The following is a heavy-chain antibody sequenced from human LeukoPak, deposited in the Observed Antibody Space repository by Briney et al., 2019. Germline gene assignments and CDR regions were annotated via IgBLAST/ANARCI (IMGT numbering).Heavy chain of an antibody. D-gene: IGHD5-18*01. CDR3: AKDRGRGYSYGSGGDY. J-gene: IGHJ4*02. CDR1: GFTFSSYG. Sequence: GGSLRLSCAASGFTFSSYGMHWVRQAPGKGLEWVAFIRYDGSNKYYADSVKGRFTISRDNSKNTLYLQMNSLRAEDTAVYYCAKDRGRGYSYGSGGDYWGQGTLVTVSS. V-gene: IGHV3-30*02. CDR2: IRYDGSNK.